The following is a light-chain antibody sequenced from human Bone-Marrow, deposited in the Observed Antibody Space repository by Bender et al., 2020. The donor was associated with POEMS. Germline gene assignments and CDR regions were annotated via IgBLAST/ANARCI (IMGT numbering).Light chain of an antibody. J-gene: IGLJ2*01. CDR3: QSVDTSDSYVI. CDR1: ALSSQN. CDR2: KQN. V-gene: IGLV3-25*03. Sequence: SHELTQPPSVSVSPGQTAKITCSGGALSSQNTYWYWQKAGQAPYLIVFKQNERAAGVPHRFSASSSGATATLTISEVQTEDEADYYCQSVDTSDSYVIVGGGTKLTVL.